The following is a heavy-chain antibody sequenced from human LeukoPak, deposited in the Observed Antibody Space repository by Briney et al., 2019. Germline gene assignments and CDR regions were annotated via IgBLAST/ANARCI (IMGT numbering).Heavy chain of an antibody. CDR2: IKQDGSEK. CDR1: GFTFSSYW. Sequence: GGSLRLSCAASGFTFSSYWMSWVRQAPGKGLEWVANIKQDGSEKYYVDSVKGRFTISRDNAKNSLYLQMNSLRAEDTAVYYCARDYRGDVVVPAAPIGEGDYYYYMDVWGKGTTVTVSS. D-gene: IGHD2-2*01. CDR3: ARDYRGDVVVPAAPIGEGDYYYYMDV. V-gene: IGHV3-7*01. J-gene: IGHJ6*03.